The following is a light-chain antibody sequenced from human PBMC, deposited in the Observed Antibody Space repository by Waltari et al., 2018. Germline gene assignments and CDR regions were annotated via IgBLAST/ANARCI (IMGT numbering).Light chain of an antibody. CDR3: QQRKTWPIT. J-gene: IGKJ5*01. Sequence: EIVLTQSPATLSLSPGERSTLSCRASQSVSSFLAWYQRKRGQASRLLIYDASTRSTGIPARFSGSVSGTDFTLTISSLETEDFAVYDGQQRKTWPITSGEGTRLEIK. CDR1: QSVSSF. CDR2: DAS. V-gene: IGKV3-11*01.